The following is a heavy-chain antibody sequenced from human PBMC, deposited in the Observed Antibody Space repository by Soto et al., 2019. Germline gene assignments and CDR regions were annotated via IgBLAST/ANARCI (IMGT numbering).Heavy chain of an antibody. CDR1: GFTFSNYV. D-gene: IGHD3-16*02. V-gene: IGHV3-30-3*01. J-gene: IGHJ4*02. Sequence: QVQLVESGGGVVQPGRSLRLSCAASGFTFSNYVMHWVRQAPGKGLEWVSVISSDGSNKYNADSVKGRFTISRDNSKNTLYLQMYSLRAEDTAVYYCARDPTNYVWGSYRLTPYFDYWGQGTLVTVSS. CDR2: ISSDGSNK. CDR3: ARDPTNYVWGSYRLTPYFDY.